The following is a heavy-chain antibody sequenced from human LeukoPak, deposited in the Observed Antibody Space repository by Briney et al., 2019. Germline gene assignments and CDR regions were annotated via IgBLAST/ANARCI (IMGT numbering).Heavy chain of an antibody. J-gene: IGHJ4*02. CDR2: IRQDGDTK. Sequence: GALRLSCAASGFPFNAYWMTWVRQAPGKGLEWVANIRQDGDTKYYVDSVKGRFTISRDNAMNSLYLQMNSLRAEDTAIYYCARSLPYGTTWYGRSDFWGQGTLVTVSS. CDR1: GFPFNAYW. V-gene: IGHV3-7*03. CDR3: ARSLPYGTTWYGRSDF. D-gene: IGHD6-13*01.